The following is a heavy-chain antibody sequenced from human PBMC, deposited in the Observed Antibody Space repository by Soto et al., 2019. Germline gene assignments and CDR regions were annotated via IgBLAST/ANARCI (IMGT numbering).Heavy chain of an antibody. CDR2: TYYRSKWCY. CDR3: ARLIGNSWLDS. CDR1: GDSVSTNSAT. Sequence: QVQMQQSGPGLVKPSQTLSLTCAISGDSVSTNSATWDWIRQSPSRGLEWLGRTYYRSKWCYDYALSVKGRVXXNXNTSNNQLSLQLNSVTPDDTAVYYCARLIGNSWLDSWGQGTLVTVSA. D-gene: IGHD2-8*01. V-gene: IGHV6-1*01. J-gene: IGHJ5*01.